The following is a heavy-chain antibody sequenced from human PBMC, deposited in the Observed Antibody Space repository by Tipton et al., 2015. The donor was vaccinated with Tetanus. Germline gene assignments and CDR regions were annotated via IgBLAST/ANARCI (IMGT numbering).Heavy chain of an antibody. CDR1: GDSISSSNYY. D-gene: IGHD3-22*01. J-gene: IGHJ2*01. CDR2: IFYSGTT. V-gene: IGHV4-39*01. CDR3: ARSSSQESSSSHYDDTLWYFDL. Sequence: GLVKPSETLSLTCTVSGDSISSSNYYWGWIRQPPGKGLEWIGRIFYSGTTNYYPSLKSRVTISVDTSKNQFSLKLSSVTAADTAIYFCARSSSQESSSSHYDDTLWYFDLWGRGALVTVSS.